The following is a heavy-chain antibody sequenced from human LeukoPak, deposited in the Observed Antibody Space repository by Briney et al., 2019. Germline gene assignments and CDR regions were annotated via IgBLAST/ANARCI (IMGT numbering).Heavy chain of an antibody. CDR1: GRSISSYY. CDR3: ASRGVAAAYDAFDI. CDR2: IYYSGST. V-gene: IGHV4-59*08. Sequence: SETLSLTCTVAGRSISSYYWSWIRQPPGGGLGWIGYIYYSGSTNYNPSLKSRITISVATSKNQSSLKLTSVTAADTAVYYCASRGVAAAYDAFDIWGQGTMVTVSS. J-gene: IGHJ3*02. D-gene: IGHD6-13*01.